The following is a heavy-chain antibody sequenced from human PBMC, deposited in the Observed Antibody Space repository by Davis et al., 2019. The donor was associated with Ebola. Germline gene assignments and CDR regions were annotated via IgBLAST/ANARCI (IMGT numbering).Heavy chain of an antibody. Sequence: GGSLRLSCAASGFTFDDYAMHWVRQVPGKGLEWVSGISWNGGSIGYADSVKGRFYADSVKGRFTISRDNAKNSLYLQMNSLRAEDTAVYYCARLRLRAAAGNWFDPWGQGTLVTVSS. D-gene: IGHD6-13*01. V-gene: IGHV3-9*01. CDR2: ISWNGGSI. CDR1: GFTFDDYA. J-gene: IGHJ5*02. CDR3: ARLRLRAAAGNWFDP.